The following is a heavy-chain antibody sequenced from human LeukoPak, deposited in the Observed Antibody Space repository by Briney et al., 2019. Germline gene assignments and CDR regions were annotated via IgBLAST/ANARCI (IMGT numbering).Heavy chain of an antibody. V-gene: IGHV3-7*01. CDR3: ARGGSYSWFDS. J-gene: IGHJ5*01. CDR2: IKQDGSEK. Sequence: PGGSLRLSCAASGYTFNNYWMNWFRQAPGKGLEWVVAIKQDGSEKYYVDSVKGRFTISRDNAKNSLYLQMTSLRAEDTAVYYCARGGSYSWFDSWGQGTPVTVSS. CDR1: GYTFNNYW.